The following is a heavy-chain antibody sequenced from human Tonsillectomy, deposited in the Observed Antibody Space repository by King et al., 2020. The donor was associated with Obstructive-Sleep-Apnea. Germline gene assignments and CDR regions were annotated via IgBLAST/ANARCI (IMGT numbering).Heavy chain of an antibody. CDR2: INSDGSST. Sequence: VQLVESGGGLVQPGGSLRLSCAASGFTFSSYWMFWVRQTPGKGLVWVSRINSDGSSTSHADSVKGRFTLSRDNAKNTLYLQMNSRRAEDTAVYYCAKTPYRYYGLDVWGQGTTVTVSS. CDR1: GFTFSSYW. D-gene: IGHD3-16*02. CDR3: AKTPYRYYGLDV. J-gene: IGHJ6*02. V-gene: IGHV3-74*01.